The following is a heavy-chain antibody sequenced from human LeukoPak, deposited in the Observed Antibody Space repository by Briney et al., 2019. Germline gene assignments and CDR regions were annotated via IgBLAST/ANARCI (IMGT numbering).Heavy chain of an antibody. D-gene: IGHD2-15*01. CDR2: IIPIFGTA. J-gene: IGHJ4*02. Sequence: SVKVSCKASGYTFTSYGISWVRQAPGQGLEWVGGIIPIFGTANYAQRFQGRVTISSDESTSTAYMELSSLRSEDTAVYYCARTSGYCSGGTCYKDFDYWGQGTLVTVSS. V-gene: IGHV1-69*13. CDR1: GYTFTSYG. CDR3: ARTSGYCSGGTCYKDFDY.